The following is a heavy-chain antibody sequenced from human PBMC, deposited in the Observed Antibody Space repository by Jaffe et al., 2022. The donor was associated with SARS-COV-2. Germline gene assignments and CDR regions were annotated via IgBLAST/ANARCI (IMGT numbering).Heavy chain of an antibody. J-gene: IGHJ3*02. V-gene: IGHV3-66*02. CDR1: GLTISDNY. CDR3: ATPFRGRDAFDI. CDR2: IYSGGST. D-gene: IGHD3-16*01. Sequence: EVQLVESGGGLVQPGGSLRLSCVASGLTISDNYINWVRQAPGKGLEWVSVIYSGGSTYYADSVKGRFTISRDNSKNTLYLQMNSLRADDTAVYYCATPFRGRDAFDIWGQGTMVTVSA.